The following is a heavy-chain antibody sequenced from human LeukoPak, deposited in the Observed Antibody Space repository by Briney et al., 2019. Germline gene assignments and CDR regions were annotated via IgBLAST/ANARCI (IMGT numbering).Heavy chain of an antibody. J-gene: IGHJ4*02. Sequence: PGGSLRLSCAASGFTLRSYAMSWVRQAPGKGLEWVSAISGSGGSTYYADSVKGWFTISRDNPKSTLYLQMNSLRAEDTAVYYCARVLFYYGSGLLYYFDYWGQGTLVTVSS. D-gene: IGHD3-10*01. V-gene: IGHV3-23*01. CDR1: GFTLRSYA. CDR2: ISGSGGST. CDR3: ARVLFYYGSGLLYYFDY.